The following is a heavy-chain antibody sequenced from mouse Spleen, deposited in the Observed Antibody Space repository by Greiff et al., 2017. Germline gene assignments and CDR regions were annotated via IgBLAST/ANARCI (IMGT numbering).Heavy chain of an antibody. CDR1: GYTFTDYN. Sequence: EVQLQQSGPELVKPGASVKIPCKASGYTFTDYNMDWVKQSHGKSLEWIGDINPNNGGTIYNQKFKGKATLTVDKSSSTAYMELRSLTSEDTAVYYCARLAYYGNYYAMDYWGQGTSVTVSS. D-gene: IGHD2-10*01. CDR3: ARLAYYGNYYAMDY. CDR2: INPNNGGT. J-gene: IGHJ4*01. V-gene: IGHV1-18*01.